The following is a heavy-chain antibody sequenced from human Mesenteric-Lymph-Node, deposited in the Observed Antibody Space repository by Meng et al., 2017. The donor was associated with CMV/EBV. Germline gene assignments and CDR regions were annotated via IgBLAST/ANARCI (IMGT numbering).Heavy chain of an antibody. CDR2: IDWNSGSI. Sequence: SLKISCAASGFTFDDYAMHWVRQAPGKGLEWVSGIDWNSGSIGYADSVKGRFTISRDNAKNSLYLQMNSLRAEDTALYYCAKESARPPTSYDYWGQGTLVTVSS. CDR1: GFTFDDYA. V-gene: IGHV3-9*01. J-gene: IGHJ4*02. D-gene: IGHD6-6*01. CDR3: AKESARPPTSYDY.